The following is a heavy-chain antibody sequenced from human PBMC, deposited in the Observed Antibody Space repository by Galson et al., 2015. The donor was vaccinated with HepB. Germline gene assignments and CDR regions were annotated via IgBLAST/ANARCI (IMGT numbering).Heavy chain of an antibody. Sequence: SLRLSCAASGFTFSSYSMNWVRQAPGKGLEWVSYISSSSSTIYYADSVKGRFTISRDNAKNSLYLQMNSLRAEDTAVYYCARDPYSSSWDPFDYWGQGTLVTVSS. V-gene: IGHV3-48*01. D-gene: IGHD6-13*01. CDR2: ISSSSSTI. CDR3: ARDPYSSSWDPFDY. CDR1: GFTFSSYS. J-gene: IGHJ4*02.